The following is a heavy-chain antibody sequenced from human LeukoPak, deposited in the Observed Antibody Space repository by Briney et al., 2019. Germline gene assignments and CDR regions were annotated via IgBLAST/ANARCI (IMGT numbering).Heavy chain of an antibody. CDR3: ASMRSGITSREDY. CDR1: GFTFSSNA. Sequence: PGGSLRLSRAAAGFTFSSNAMSWVRQAPGKGLEWVSAITGSGGSTYYADSVKGRFTISRDNSKTTLYLQVRSLRAEDTAVYYCASMRSGITSREDYWGQGTLVTVSS. V-gene: IGHV3-23*01. D-gene: IGHD3-16*01. J-gene: IGHJ4*02. CDR2: ITGSGGST.